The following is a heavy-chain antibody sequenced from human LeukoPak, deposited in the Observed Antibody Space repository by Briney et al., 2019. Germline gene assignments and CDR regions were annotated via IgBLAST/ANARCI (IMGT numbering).Heavy chain of an antibody. J-gene: IGHJ4*02. CDR2: ISSSSSYI. D-gene: IGHD6-13*01. CDR1: GFTFSIYA. CDR3: ARGADITATGSDF. V-gene: IGHV3-21*01. Sequence: GGSLRLSCAASGFTFSIYAMDWVRQAPGKGLEWVSSISSSSSYIYYADSMKGRFTISRDDAKNSLYLQMSSRRAEDTAVYYCARGADITATGSDFWGQGTLVTVSS.